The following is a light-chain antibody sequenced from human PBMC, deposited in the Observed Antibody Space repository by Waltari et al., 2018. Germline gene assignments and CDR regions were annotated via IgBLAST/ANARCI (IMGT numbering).Light chain of an antibody. CDR1: SSDVGGYNY. Sequence: QSALTQPRSVSGSPGQSVTISCTGTSSDVGGYNYVSWYQQHPGKAPKLMIYDVSKRPSGVPDRFSGSKTGNTASLTSSGLQAENEADYYCRSYAGSYTWVFGGGTKLPVL. J-gene: IGLJ3*02. CDR3: RSYAGSYTWV. V-gene: IGLV2-11*01. CDR2: DVS.